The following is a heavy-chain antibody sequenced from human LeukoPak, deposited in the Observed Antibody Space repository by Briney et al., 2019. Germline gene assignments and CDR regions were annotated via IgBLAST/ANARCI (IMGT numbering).Heavy chain of an antibody. D-gene: IGHD3-9*01. CDR1: GFTFGDYG. Sequence: GGSLRLSCAASGFTFGDYGLSWVRQAPGKGLEWVSGINWNGGSTVYADSVKGRFTISRDNAKNSVDLQMHSLRAEDTALYYCARQLQLRYFDWSPWDVWGQGTTVTVSS. CDR3: ARQLQLRYFDWSPWDV. CDR2: INWNGGST. J-gene: IGHJ6*02. V-gene: IGHV3-20*04.